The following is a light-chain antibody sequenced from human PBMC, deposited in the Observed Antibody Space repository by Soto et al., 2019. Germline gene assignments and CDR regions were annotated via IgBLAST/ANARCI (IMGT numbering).Light chain of an antibody. CDR2: NVN. V-gene: IGLV2-14*03. CDR3: LSNKTSRTYV. J-gene: IGLJ1*01. Sequence: QSVLTQPASVSGSPGQSITISCSGTSSDIGAYEYVSWYQQHPGKPPKLMIYNVNNRPSGVSYRFSGSKSGNTASLTISRLQTEDEADYYCLSNKTSRTYVSGPRTKVTVL. CDR1: SSDIGAYEY.